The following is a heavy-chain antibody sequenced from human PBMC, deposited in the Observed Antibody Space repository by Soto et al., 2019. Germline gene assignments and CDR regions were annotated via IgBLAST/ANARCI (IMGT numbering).Heavy chain of an antibody. D-gene: IGHD6-13*01. CDR3: ARDIGIAAAGPDY. J-gene: IGHJ4*02. V-gene: IGHV3-33*01. CDR1: GFTFSSYG. CDR2: IWYDGSNK. Sequence: GGSLRLSCAASGFTFSSYGMHWVRQAPGKGLEWVAVIWYDGSNKYYADSVKGRFTISRDNSKNTLYLQMNSLRAEDTAVYYCARDIGIAAAGPDYWGQGTLVTVSS.